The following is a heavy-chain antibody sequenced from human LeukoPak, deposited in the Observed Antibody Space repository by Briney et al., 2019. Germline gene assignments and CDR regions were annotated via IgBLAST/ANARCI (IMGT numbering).Heavy chain of an antibody. CDR2: ISGSGGRT. CDR3: AGSSSWYYFDY. V-gene: IGHV3-23*01. J-gene: IGHJ4*02. Sequence: PGGSLRLSCAASGFTFSSYAMSWVRQAPGRGLEWVSAISGSGGRTYYADSVKGRFTISRDNSKSTLYLQMNSLRAEDTAVYYCAGSSSWYYFDYWGQGTLVTVSS. CDR1: GFTFSSYA. D-gene: IGHD6-13*01.